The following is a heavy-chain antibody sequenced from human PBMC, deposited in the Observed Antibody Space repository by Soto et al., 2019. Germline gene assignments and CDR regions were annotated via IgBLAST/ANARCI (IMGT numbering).Heavy chain of an antibody. J-gene: IGHJ6*02. CDR1: GFTFSSYA. CDR2: ISGSGGST. D-gene: IGHD1-20*01. CDR3: AKERGPPYNWNHDYYYYSMDV. Sequence: GGSLRLSCAASGFTFSSYAMSWVRQAPGKGLEWVSAISGSGGSTYYADSVKGRFTISRDNSKNTLYLQMNSLRAEDTAVYYCAKERGPPYNWNHDYYYYSMDVWGQGTTVTVFS. V-gene: IGHV3-23*01.